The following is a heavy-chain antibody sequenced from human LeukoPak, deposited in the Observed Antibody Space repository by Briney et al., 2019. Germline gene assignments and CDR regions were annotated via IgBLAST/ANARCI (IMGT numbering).Heavy chain of an antibody. Sequence: SETLSLTCTVSGGSISSYYWSWIRQPAGKGLEWIGRIYTSGSTNYNPSLKSRVTISVDTSKNQFSLKLSSVTAADTAVYYCARENYDILTGYRNFDYWGQGTLVTVSS. D-gene: IGHD3-9*01. CDR1: GGSISSYY. CDR3: ARENYDILTGYRNFDY. J-gene: IGHJ4*02. V-gene: IGHV4-4*07. CDR2: IYTSGST.